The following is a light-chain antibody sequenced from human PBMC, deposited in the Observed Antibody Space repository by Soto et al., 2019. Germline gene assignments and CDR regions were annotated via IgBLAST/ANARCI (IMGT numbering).Light chain of an antibody. J-gene: IGKJ1*01. CDR2: LGS. Sequence: YLNWYQQKPGEVPKLLIYLGSNRASGVHDRISGSGSDTDFTLSIRRVEAEDVGVYYYMEARPAPRTFGQGTKVDIK. CDR1: Y. CDR3: MEARPAPRT. V-gene: IGKV2-28*01.